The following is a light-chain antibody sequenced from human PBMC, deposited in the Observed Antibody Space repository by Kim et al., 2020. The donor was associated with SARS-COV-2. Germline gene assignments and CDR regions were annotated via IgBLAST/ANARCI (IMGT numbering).Light chain of an antibody. V-gene: IGLV6-57*01. CDR3: QSYDSSNQV. CDR2: GDN. J-gene: IGLJ3*02. CDR1: SCSIASNY. Sequence: GKTVTISCTRSSCSIASNYVQWYQQRPGSSPTTVIYGDNQRPSGVPDRFSGSIDGSSNSASLTISGLKTEDEADYYCQSYDSSNQVFGGGTKLTVL.